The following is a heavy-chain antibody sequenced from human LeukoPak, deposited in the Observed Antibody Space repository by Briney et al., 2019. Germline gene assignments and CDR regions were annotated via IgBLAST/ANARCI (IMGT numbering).Heavy chain of an antibody. Sequence: PGGSLRLSCAASGVTFSSYTLNWVRQAAGKGVGWVSCISSSSSDRYYADSGKGRFTISREKAKKSMYLQMNRVRAEDTAIYYCASRKFYYDSSGYSSDAFDIWGQGTMVTVSS. CDR3: ASRKFYYDSSGYSSDAFDI. V-gene: IGHV3-21*01. D-gene: IGHD3-22*01. J-gene: IGHJ3*02. CDR1: GVTFSSYT. CDR2: ISSSSSDR.